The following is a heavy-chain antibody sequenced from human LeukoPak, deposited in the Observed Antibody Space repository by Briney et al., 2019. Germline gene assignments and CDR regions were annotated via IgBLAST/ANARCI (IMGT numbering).Heavy chain of an antibody. J-gene: IGHJ4*02. CDR1: GYTFTGYY. Sequence: ASVKVSCKASGYTFTGYYIHWVRQAPGQGLEWMGWINPNSGDTNFAQKFQGRVTMTRDTSISTAYMELSRLISDDTAVYYCARDLMVRGVISDYWGQGTLVTVSS. V-gene: IGHV1-2*02. CDR3: ARDLMVRGVISDY. D-gene: IGHD3-10*01. CDR2: INPNSGDT.